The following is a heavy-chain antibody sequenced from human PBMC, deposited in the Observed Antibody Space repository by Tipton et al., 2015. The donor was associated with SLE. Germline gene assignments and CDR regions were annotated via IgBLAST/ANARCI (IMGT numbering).Heavy chain of an antibody. Sequence: TLSLTCTVSGGSISSGTYYWSWIRQPAGKGLEWIGRIYTSGSTKYNPSLKSRVTISVDTSKNQFSLKLSSVTAADTAVYYCARDKNYRYFDYWGQGTLVTVSS. CDR1: GGSISSGTYY. CDR2: IYTSGST. J-gene: IGHJ4*02. CDR3: ARDKNYRYFDY. D-gene: IGHD1-7*01. V-gene: IGHV4-61*02.